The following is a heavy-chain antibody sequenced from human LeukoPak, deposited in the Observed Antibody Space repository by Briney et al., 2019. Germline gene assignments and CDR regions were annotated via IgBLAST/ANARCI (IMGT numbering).Heavy chain of an antibody. CDR1: GGSISSGSFY. CDR3: ARGITMVRATMGFDY. D-gene: IGHD3-10*01. Sequence: PSETLSLTCTVSGGSISSGSFYWSWIRQPAGKGLEWIGRIFTSGSTNYNPSLKSRVTISVDPSKNQFSLKLSSVTAADTAVYYCARGITMVRATMGFDYWGQGTLVTVSS. CDR2: IFTSGST. J-gene: IGHJ4*02. V-gene: IGHV4-61*02.